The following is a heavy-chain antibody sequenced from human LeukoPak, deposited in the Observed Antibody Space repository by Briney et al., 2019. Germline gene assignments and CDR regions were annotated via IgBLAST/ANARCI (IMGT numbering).Heavy chain of an antibody. Sequence: ASVKVSCKASGDTFTSYGISWVRQAPGQGLEWMGWISAYSGGTNYAQKFQGRVTMTTDTSTSTAYMELRSLRSDDTAVYYCARVGIVVVVAPNDYWSQGTLVTVSS. CDR2: ISAYSGGT. CDR3: ARVGIVVVVAPNDY. J-gene: IGHJ4*02. V-gene: IGHV1-18*01. D-gene: IGHD2-15*01. CDR1: GDTFTSYG.